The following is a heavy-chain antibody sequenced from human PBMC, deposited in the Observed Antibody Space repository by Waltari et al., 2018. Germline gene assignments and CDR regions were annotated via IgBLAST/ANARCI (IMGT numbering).Heavy chain of an antibody. CDR1: GGSISSSSYY. D-gene: IGHD3-3*01. CDR2: IYYSGGT. CDR3: ARSAYGDFWSGYKTGFDY. J-gene: IGHJ4*02. Sequence: QLQLQESGPGLVKPSETLSLTCTVSGGSISSSSYYWGWIRQPPGKGLEWIGSIYYSGGTYYNPSLKSRVTISVDTAKHQFSLKLSSVTAADTAVYYCARSAYGDFWSGYKTGFDYWGQGTLVTVSS. V-gene: IGHV4-39*01.